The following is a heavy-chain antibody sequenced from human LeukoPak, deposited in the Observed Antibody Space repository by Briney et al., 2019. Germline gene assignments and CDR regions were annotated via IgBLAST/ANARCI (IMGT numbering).Heavy chain of an antibody. D-gene: IGHD5-18*01. CDR3: ARSSGYSYGFDY. CDR2: IYTSGST. J-gene: IGHJ4*02. CDR1: GGSISSYY. V-gene: IGHV4-4*09. Sequence: SETLSLTCTVSGGSISSYYWSWIRQPPGKGLEWIGYIYTSGSTNYNPSLKSRVTISVDTSKNQFSLKLSSVTAADTAVHYCARSSGYSYGFDYWGQGTLVTVSS.